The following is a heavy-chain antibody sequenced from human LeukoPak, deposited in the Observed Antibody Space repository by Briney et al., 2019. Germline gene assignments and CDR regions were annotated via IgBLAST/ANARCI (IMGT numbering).Heavy chain of an antibody. CDR2: IRQDGDTK. V-gene: IGHV3-7*01. Sequence: GGSLRLSCAASGFPFNAYWMTWVRQAPGKGLEWVANIRQDGDTKYYVDSVKGRFTISRDNAMNSLYLQMNSLRAEDTAVYYCARDLYYYVFWGQGNLVTVSS. CDR1: GFPFNAYW. D-gene: IGHD3-10*02. J-gene: IGHJ4*02. CDR3: ARDLYYYVF.